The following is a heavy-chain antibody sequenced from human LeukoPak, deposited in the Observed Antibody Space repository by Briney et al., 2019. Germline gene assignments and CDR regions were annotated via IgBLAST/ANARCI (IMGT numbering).Heavy chain of an antibody. CDR2: IWYDGSNK. D-gene: IGHD3-9*01. J-gene: IGHJ4*02. Sequence: PGRSLRLSCAASGFTFSSYGMHWVRQAPGKGLEWVAVIWYDGSNKYYADSVKGRFTISRDNSKNTLYLQINSLRAEDTAVYYCARDGGNYDILTGYYLFDYWGQGTLVTVSS. CDR3: ARDGGNYDILTGYYLFDY. CDR1: GFTFSSYG. V-gene: IGHV3-33*01.